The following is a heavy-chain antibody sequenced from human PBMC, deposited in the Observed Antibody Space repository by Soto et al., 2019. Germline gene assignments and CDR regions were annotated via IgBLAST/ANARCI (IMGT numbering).Heavy chain of an antibody. CDR3: ARDRVVVPAAMESFDY. CDR2: MNPNSGNT. Sequence: GSPVKSSYRASGYTFTSCYANWERQATGQGLEWVGWMNPNSGNTGYAQKFQGRVTMTRNTSMSTDYMELGSLRSEDTAVFYCARDRVVVPAAMESFDYWGQGNQFTVSS. CDR1: GYTFTSCY. D-gene: IGHD2-2*01. V-gene: IGHV1-8*01. J-gene: IGHJ4*02.